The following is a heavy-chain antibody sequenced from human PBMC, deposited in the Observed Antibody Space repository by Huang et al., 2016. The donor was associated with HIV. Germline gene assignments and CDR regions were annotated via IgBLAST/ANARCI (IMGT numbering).Heavy chain of an antibody. CDR2: IYYSGST. V-gene: IGHV4-39*01. CDR1: GGSIRSDNYY. D-gene: IGHD3-10*01. CDR3: ARLPGSITMIRGVITDPY. Sequence: QLQLQESGPGLVKPSETLSLTCTVSGGSIRSDNYYWGWIRQPPGKGMEWIWSIYYSGSTYYTPSLKSQVTITVDTSKNQFSLKMRSVTAADTAVYYCARLPGSITMIRGVITDPYWGQETLVTVSS. J-gene: IGHJ4*02.